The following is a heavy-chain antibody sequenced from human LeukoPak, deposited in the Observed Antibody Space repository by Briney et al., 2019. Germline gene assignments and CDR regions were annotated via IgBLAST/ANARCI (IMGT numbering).Heavy chain of an antibody. D-gene: IGHD3-10*01. Sequence: GASVKVSCKASGYTFTGYYMHWVRQAPGQGLEWMGWINPNSGGTNYAQKFQGWVTMTRDTSISTAYMELSRLRSDDTAVYYCARAYYYGSGSPYAFHIWGQGTMVTVSS. V-gene: IGHV1-2*04. CDR2: INPNSGGT. J-gene: IGHJ3*02. CDR3: ARAYYYGSGSPYAFHI. CDR1: GYTFTGYY.